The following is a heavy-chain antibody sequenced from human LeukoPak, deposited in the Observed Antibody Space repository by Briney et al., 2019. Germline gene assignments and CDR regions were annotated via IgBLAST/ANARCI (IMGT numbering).Heavy chain of an antibody. CDR2: ISYDGSNK. CDR1: GFTFSSYG. V-gene: IGHV3-30*18. CDR3: AKPYSGSYYARDY. D-gene: IGHD1-26*01. Sequence: GGSLRLSCAASGFTFSSYGMHWVRQAPGKGLEWVAVISYDGSNKYYADSVKGRFTISRDNSKNTLYLQMNSLRAEDTAVYYCAKPYSGSYYARDYWGQGTLVTVSS. J-gene: IGHJ4*02.